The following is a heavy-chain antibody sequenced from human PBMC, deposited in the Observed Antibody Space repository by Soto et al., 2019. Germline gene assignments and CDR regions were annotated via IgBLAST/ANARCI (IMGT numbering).Heavy chain of an antibody. V-gene: IGHV1-46*02. CDR3: ARISCKGGSCYFDFDH. CDR2: INPSGEHT. Sequence: ASVKVSCKASGYSFKDHYMHWVRQAPGQGLEWVGIINPSGEHTNYARQFRGRVAMTRDTTTSTAYMELRSLRSEDTAVYFCARISCKGGSCYFDFDHWGQGTLVTVSS. CDR1: GYSFKDHY. J-gene: IGHJ4*02. D-gene: IGHD2-15*01.